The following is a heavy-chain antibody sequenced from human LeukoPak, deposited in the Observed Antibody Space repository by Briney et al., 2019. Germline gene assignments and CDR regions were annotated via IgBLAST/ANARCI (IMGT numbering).Heavy chain of an antibody. CDR2: INHSGST. D-gene: IGHD3-10*01. J-gene: IGHJ5*02. CDR1: GGSFSGYY. V-gene: IGHV4-34*01. Sequence: PSGTLSLTCAVYGGSFSGYYWSWIRQPPGKGLEWIGEINHSGSTNYNPSLKSRVTISVDTSKNQFSLKLSSVTAADTAVYYCARGYYGSGSYYSFDPWGQGTQVTVSS. CDR3: ARGYYGSGSYYSFDP.